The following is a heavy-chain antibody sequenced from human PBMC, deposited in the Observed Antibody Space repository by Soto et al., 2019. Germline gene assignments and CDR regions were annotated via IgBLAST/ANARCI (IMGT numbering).Heavy chain of an antibody. D-gene: IGHD6-13*01. CDR2: MNPNSGDT. CDR1: GYTFTNYH. V-gene: IGHV1-8*01. CDR3: AGGGGGRWYSGDY. Sequence: QVQLVQSGAEVKKPGASVKVSCKASGYTFTNYHIHWVRQATGQGLEWMGWMNPNSGDTGHAQKFQGRVTMTRDTSIAGAYMELSGPTSEDTAVYYGAGGGGGRWYSGDYWGQGTLVTVSS. J-gene: IGHJ4*02.